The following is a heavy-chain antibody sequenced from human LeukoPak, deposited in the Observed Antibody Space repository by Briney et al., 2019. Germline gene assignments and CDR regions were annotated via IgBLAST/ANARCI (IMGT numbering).Heavy chain of an antibody. V-gene: IGHV3-7*01. Sequence: GGSLRLSCAASGFTFSIYWMSWVRQAPGKGLEWVANIKQDGSEKYYVDSVKGRFTISRDNAKNSLYLQMNSLRAEDTAVYYCTNDIVVVPAATVPRNYYYYGMDVWGQGTTVTVSS. J-gene: IGHJ6*02. D-gene: IGHD2-2*01. CDR2: IKQDGSEK. CDR3: TNDIVVVPAATVPRNYYYYGMDV. CDR1: GFTFSIYW.